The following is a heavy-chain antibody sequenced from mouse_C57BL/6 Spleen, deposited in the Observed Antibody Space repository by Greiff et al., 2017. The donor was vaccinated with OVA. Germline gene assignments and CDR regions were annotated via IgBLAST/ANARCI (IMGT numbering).Heavy chain of an antibody. CDR2: ISSGSSTI. J-gene: IGHJ3*01. CDR3: ANDGYYLFAY. V-gene: IGHV5-17*01. D-gene: IGHD2-3*01. CDR1: GFTFSDYG. Sequence: EVQVVESGGGLVKPGGSLKLSCAASGFTFSDYGMHWVRQAPEKGLEWVAYISSGSSTIYYADTVKGRFTISRDNAKNTLFLQMTSLRSEDTAMYYCANDGYYLFAYWGQVTLVTVSA.